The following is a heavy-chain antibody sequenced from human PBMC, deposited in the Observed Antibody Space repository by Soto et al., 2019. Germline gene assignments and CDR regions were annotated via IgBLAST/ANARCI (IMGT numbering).Heavy chain of an antibody. J-gene: IGHJ4*02. CDR1: GGSISSSSYY. CDR2: IYYSGST. V-gene: IGHV4-39*01. D-gene: IGHD6-19*01. Sequence: PSETLSLTCTVSGGSISSSSYYWGWIRQPPGKGLEWIGSIYYSGSTYYNPSLKSRVTISVDTSKNQFSLKLSSVTAADTAVYYCARHLYSSGWPYYFDYWGQGTLVTVSS. CDR3: ARHLYSSGWPYYFDY.